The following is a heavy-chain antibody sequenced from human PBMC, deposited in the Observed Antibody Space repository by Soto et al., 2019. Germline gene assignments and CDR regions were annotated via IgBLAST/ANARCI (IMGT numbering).Heavy chain of an antibody. CDR2: TYYRSKWYN. V-gene: IGHV6-1*01. J-gene: IGHJ6*01. D-gene: IGHD6-13*01. CDR3: ASPYRQQKYSHYFYHMDV. CDR1: GDSVSSNSAA. Sequence: SQTLSLTCAISGDSVSSNSAAWNWIRQSPSRGLEWLGRTYYRSKWYNDYAVSVKSRITINPDTSKNQFSLQLNSVTPEDTAVYYCASPYRQQKYSHYFYHMDVWCQETTVNVSS.